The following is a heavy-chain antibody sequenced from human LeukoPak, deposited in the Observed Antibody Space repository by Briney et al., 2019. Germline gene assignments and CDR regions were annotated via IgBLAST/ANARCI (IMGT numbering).Heavy chain of an antibody. CDR3: TTDGYSSSWYDY. Sequence: GGSLRLSCAASGFTFSSYAMSWVRQAPGKGLEWVGRIKSKTDGGTTDYAAPVKGRFTISRDDSKNTLYLQMNSLKTEDTAVYYCTTDGYSSSWYDYWGQGTLVTVSS. D-gene: IGHD6-13*01. J-gene: IGHJ4*02. V-gene: IGHV3-15*01. CDR2: IKSKTDGGTT. CDR1: GFTFSSYA.